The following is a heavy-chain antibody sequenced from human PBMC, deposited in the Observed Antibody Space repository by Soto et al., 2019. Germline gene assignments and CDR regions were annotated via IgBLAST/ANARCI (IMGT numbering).Heavy chain of an antibody. CDR3: AREGSSFPPYGMDV. J-gene: IGHJ6*02. V-gene: IGHV1-3*01. CDR2: INAGNGNT. CDR1: GYTFTSYA. D-gene: IGHD6-6*01. Sequence: QVQLVQSGAEVKKPGASVKVSCKASGYTFTSYAMHWVRQAPGQRLEWMGWINAGNGNTKYSQKFQGRVTITRDTSASTAYRELSSLRSEDTAVYYCAREGSSFPPYGMDVWGQGTTVTVSS.